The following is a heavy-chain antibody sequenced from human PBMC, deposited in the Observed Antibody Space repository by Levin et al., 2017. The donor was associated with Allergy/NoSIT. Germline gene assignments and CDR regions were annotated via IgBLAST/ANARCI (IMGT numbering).Heavy chain of an antibody. CDR3: VRGLPGGFDP. CDR2: IGKAGDT. Sequence: GESLKISCAASGFTFSDYDMHWVRQPTGKGLEWVSGIGKAGDTNYLDSVKGRFTISRENAQKSSFLEMHSLRDGDTAVYYCVRGLPGGFDPWGQGTLVTVSS. J-gene: IGHJ5*02. D-gene: IGHD3-10*01. CDR1: GFTFSDYD. V-gene: IGHV3-13*01.